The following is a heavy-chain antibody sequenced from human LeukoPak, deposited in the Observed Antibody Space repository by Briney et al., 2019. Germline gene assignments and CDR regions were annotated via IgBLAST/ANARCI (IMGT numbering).Heavy chain of an antibody. CDR1: GGSISSSSYY. CDR3: ARDGQYYYGSGGYYYYYMDV. V-gene: IGHV4-39*02. Sequence: SETLSLTCTVSGGSISSSSYYWGWIRQPPGKGLEWIGSIYYSGNTYYNPSLKSRVTISVDTSKNQFSLKLGSMTAADTAVYYCARDGQYYYGSGGYYYYYMDVWGKGTTVTVSS. J-gene: IGHJ6*03. D-gene: IGHD3-10*01. CDR2: IYYSGNT.